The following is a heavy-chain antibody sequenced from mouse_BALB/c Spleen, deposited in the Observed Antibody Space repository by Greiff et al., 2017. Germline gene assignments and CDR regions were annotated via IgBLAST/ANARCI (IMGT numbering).Heavy chain of an antibody. CDR2: INPYNDGT. Sequence: SGPELVKPGASVKMSCKASGYTFTSYVMHWVKQKPGQGLEWIGYINPYNDGTKYNEKFKGKATLTSDKSSSTAYMELSSLTSEDSAVYYCARDPYYYGSSYWYFDVWGAGTTVTVSS. CDR1: GYTFTSYV. V-gene: IGHV1-14*01. D-gene: IGHD1-1*01. J-gene: IGHJ1*01. CDR3: ARDPYYYGSSYWYFDV.